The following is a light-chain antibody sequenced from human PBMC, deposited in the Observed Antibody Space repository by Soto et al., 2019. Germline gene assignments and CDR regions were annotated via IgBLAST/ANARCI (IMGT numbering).Light chain of an antibody. Sequence: DIQLTQSPSLLSASVGDGVTITCRASQDIASYLAWYQQEPGKAPKVLIYAATTLQNGVPSRFSGSESGTEFTLTINSLQPEDFATYYCRQVSRYPNTLGQGTKVDIK. V-gene: IGKV1-9*01. CDR2: AAT. J-gene: IGKJ2*01. CDR1: QDIASY. CDR3: RQVSRYPNT.